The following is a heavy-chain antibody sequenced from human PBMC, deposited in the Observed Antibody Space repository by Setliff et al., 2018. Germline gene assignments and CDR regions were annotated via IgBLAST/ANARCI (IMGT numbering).Heavy chain of an antibody. J-gene: IGHJ6*02. D-gene: IGHD3-3*01. CDR2: MNPNSGNT. Sequence: ASVKVSCKASVYTFTSYDINWVRQATGQGLEWMGWMNPNSGNTGYAQKFQGRVTMTRNTSISTAYMELSSLRSEDTAVYYCARDVPFWSGYYTGYYYYYGMDVWGQGTTVTVSS. V-gene: IGHV1-8*02. CDR3: ARDVPFWSGYYTGYYYYYGMDV. CDR1: VYTFTSYD.